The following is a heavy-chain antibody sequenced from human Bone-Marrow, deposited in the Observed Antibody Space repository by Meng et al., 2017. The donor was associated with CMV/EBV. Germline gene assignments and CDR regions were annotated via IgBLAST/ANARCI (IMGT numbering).Heavy chain of an antibody. Sequence: GGSLRLSCAASGFTFSDYYMSWIRQAPGKGLEWVSYISSSGSTIHYADSVKGRFTISRDNAKNSLYLQMNSLRAEDTAVYYCARIRTARFDYYYYGMDVWGQGTTVTVSS. D-gene: IGHD1-14*01. CDR2: ISSSGSTI. V-gene: IGHV3-11*04. CDR3: ARIRTARFDYYYYGMDV. CDR1: GFTFSDYY. J-gene: IGHJ6*02.